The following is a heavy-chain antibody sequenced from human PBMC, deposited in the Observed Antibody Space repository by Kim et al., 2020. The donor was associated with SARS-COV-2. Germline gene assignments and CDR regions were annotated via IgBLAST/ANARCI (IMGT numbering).Heavy chain of an antibody. Sequence: QSGHNNSNPYLKSRVTISVDTSKTQFSRKLSSVTAADTAVYYCARGYYHWGQGTLVTVSS. J-gene: IGHJ5*02. V-gene: IGHV4-34*01. CDR2: QSGHN. D-gene: IGHD2-8*01. CDR3: ARGYYH.